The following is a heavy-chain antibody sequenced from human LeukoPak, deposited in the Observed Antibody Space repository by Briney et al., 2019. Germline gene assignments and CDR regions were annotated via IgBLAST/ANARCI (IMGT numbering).Heavy chain of an antibody. CDR2: IYYSGST. J-gene: IGHJ5*02. CDR3: ARVGCYDSSGYYFLSDYNWFDP. V-gene: IGHV4-59*01. CDR1: GGSISSYY. Sequence: PSETLSLTCTVSGGSISSYYWSWIRQPPGKGLEWIGYIYYSGSTNYNPSLKSRVTISVDTSKDQFSLKLSSVTAADTAVYYCARVGCYDSSGYYFLSDYNWFDPWGQGTLVTVSP. D-gene: IGHD3-22*01.